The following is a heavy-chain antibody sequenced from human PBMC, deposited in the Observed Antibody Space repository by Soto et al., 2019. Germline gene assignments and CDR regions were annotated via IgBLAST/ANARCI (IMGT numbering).Heavy chain of an antibody. V-gene: IGHV4-34*01. D-gene: IGHD2-2*02. Sequence: QVQLQQWGAGLLKPSETLSLTCAVYGGSFSGYYWSWIRQPPGKGLEWIGEINHSGSTNYNPSLKRRVTIPVDTSKNQFSRKLSSVTAADTAVYYCARIRITHDIVVVPAAIRAGSRRWYFDYWGQGTLVTVSS. CDR3: ARIRITHDIVVVPAAIRAGSRRWYFDY. CDR1: GGSFSGYY. CDR2: INHSGST. J-gene: IGHJ4*02.